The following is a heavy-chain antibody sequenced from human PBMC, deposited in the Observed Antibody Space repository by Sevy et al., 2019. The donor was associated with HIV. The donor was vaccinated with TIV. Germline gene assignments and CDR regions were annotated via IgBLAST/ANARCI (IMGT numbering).Heavy chain of an antibody. CDR2: ISGSCDST. Sequence: GGSMRLSCAASGFTFSSYAMSWVRQAPGKGLEWVSVISGSCDSTYYVDSVKGRFTISRDNSKNTLYLQMNSLRAEDRAVYYCAKEGRGYHGSGSSDYWGQGALVTVSS. J-gene: IGHJ4*02. V-gene: IGHV3-23*01. CDR1: GFTFSSYA. D-gene: IGHD3-10*01. CDR3: AKEGRGYHGSGSSDY.